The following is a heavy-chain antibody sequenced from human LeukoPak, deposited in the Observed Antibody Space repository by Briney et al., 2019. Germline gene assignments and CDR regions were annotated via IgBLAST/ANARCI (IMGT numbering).Heavy chain of an antibody. Sequence: PETLSPTRTVSGGSTTSSYWSWVRHPPREGLEWIGYIYYSGDTNCNPSLKSRVTMSVDTAKNQFSLKLTSVTAADTAVYYCARGSGWYLYWGQGTLVTVSS. J-gene: IGHJ4*02. CDR2: IYYSGDT. D-gene: IGHD6-19*01. V-gene: IGHV4-59*01. CDR3: ARGSGWYLY. CDR1: GGSTTSSY.